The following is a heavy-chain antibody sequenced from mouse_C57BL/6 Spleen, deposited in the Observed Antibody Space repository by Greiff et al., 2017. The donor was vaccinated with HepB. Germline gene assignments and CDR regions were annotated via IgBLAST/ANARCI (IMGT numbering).Heavy chain of an antibody. Sequence: VQLQQPGAELVRPGSSVKLSCKASGYTFTSYWMHWVKQRPIQGLEWIGNIDPSDSETHYNQKFKDKATLTVDKSSSTAYMQLSSLTSEDSAVYYCAGHYYGSSYWYFDVWGTGTTVTVSS. D-gene: IGHD1-1*01. CDR1: GYTFTSYW. V-gene: IGHV1-52*01. CDR2: IDPSDSET. CDR3: AGHYYGSSYWYFDV. J-gene: IGHJ1*03.